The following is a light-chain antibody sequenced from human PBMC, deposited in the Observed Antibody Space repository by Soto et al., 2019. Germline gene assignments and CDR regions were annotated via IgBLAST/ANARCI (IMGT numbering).Light chain of an antibody. CDR1: SGYSTYA. V-gene: IGLV4-69*01. J-gene: IGLJ2*01. Sequence: QSVLTQSPSASASLGASVKLTCTLSSGYSTYAIAWHQQQPEKGPRYLMKLNSDGSHSKGDGIPDRFSGSSSGAERYLTISSLQSEDEADYHCQTWGTGIEVIFGGGTQLTVL. CDR2: LNSDGSH. CDR3: QTWGTGIEVI.